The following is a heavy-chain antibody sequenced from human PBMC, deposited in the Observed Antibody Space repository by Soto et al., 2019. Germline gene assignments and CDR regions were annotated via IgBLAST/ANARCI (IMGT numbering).Heavy chain of an antibody. CDR3: VTRSRGLQSSPPRLDS. J-gene: IGHJ4*02. Sequence: EVQLLESGGGLVQPGGSLRLSCAASGLTFSGYGMSWVRQAPGTGLEWVSAISGSGSTTYYADSVKGRFTISRDDSKNILFLQMNSLRPENPAVYYCVTRSRGLQSSPPRLDSWGQGTLVTVSS. V-gene: IGHV3-23*01. D-gene: IGHD4-4*01. CDR1: GLTFSGYG. CDR2: ISGSGSTT.